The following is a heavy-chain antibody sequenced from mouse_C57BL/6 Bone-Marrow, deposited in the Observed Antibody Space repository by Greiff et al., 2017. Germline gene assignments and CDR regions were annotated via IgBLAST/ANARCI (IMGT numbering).Heavy chain of an antibody. J-gene: IGHJ4*01. CDR2: IYPGNSDT. Sequence: VQLQQSGTVLARPGASVKMSCKTSGYTFTSYWMHWVKQRPGQGLEWIGAIYPGNSDTSYNQKFKGKAKLTAVTSASPAYMELSSLTNEDSAVYYCTRWLTGYYYAMDYWCQGTSVTVSS. CDR1: GYTFTSYW. V-gene: IGHV1-5*01. D-gene: IGHD4-1*01. CDR3: TRWLTGYYYAMDY.